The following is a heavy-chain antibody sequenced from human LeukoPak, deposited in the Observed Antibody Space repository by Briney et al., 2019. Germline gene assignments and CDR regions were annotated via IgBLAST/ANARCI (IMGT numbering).Heavy chain of an antibody. D-gene: IGHD3-16*01. CDR2: ISGSGGST. Sequence: PGGSLRLSCAASGFTFSSYAMSWVRQAPGKGLEWVSAISGSGGSTYYADSVKGRFTISRDNSKNTLYLQMNSLRVEDTAVYYCARDRVGDGVNYFDYWGQGTLVTVSS. CDR3: ARDRVGDGVNYFDY. J-gene: IGHJ4*02. CDR1: GFTFSSYA. V-gene: IGHV3-23*01.